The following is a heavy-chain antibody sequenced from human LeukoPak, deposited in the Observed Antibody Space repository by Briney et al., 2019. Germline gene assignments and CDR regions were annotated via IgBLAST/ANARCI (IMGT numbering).Heavy chain of an antibody. V-gene: IGHV3-7*01. CDR1: GFTFSSYW. D-gene: IGHD3-3*01. CDR3: ARDPLPDFWSGYLPPPPDY. J-gene: IGHJ4*02. Sequence: PGGSLRLSCAASGFTFSSYWMSWVRQAPGKGLEWVANIKQDGSEKYYVDSVKGRFTISRDNAKNSLYLQMNSLRAEDTAVYYCARDPLPDFWSGYLPPPPDYWGQGTLVTVSS. CDR2: IKQDGSEK.